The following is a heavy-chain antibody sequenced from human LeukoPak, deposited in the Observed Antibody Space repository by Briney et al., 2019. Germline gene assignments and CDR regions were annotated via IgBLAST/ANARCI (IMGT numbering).Heavy chain of an antibody. Sequence: SETLSLTSAAYGGSFSGYYWSWIRQPPGKGLEWIGEINHSGSTNYNPSLKSRVTISVDTSKNQFSLKLSSVTAADTAVYYCARGVLGYCSGGSCYLDYFDYWGQGTLVTVSS. CDR2: INHSGST. D-gene: IGHD2-15*01. CDR3: ARGVLGYCSGGSCYLDYFDY. CDR1: GGSFSGYY. V-gene: IGHV4-34*01. J-gene: IGHJ4*02.